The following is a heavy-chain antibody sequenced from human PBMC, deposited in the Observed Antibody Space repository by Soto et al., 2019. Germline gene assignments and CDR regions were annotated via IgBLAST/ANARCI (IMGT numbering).Heavy chain of an antibody. Sequence: QVQLQQWGAGLLRPSETLSLTCGVYGGSLSNYHWSWIRQPPGKGLEWIGEINHIGSTNYRPSLKRRVTISVDTAKSQFSLKLNSVTAADTAVYYFVRARSPGIAVAWFDPWGQGTLVTVSS. V-gene: IGHV4-34*01. CDR2: INHIGST. CDR1: GGSLSNYH. D-gene: IGHD6-19*01. J-gene: IGHJ5*02. CDR3: VRARSPGIAVAWFDP.